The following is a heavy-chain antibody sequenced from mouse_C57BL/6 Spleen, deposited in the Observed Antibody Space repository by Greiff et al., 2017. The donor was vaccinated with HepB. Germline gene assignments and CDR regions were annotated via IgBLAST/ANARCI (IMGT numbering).Heavy chain of an antibody. CDR1: GFTFSDYG. CDR2: ISSGSSTT. D-gene: IGHD2-5*01. V-gene: IGHV5-17*01. CDR3: ARDQYSNPEIAY. J-gene: IGHJ3*01. Sequence: EVKLVESGGGLVKPGGSLKLSCAASGFTFSDYGMHWVRQAPEKGLEWVAYISSGSSTTYYGDTVKGRFTISRDNAKNSLFLQMTSLRSEDTAMYYCARDQYSNPEIAYWGQGTLVTVSS.